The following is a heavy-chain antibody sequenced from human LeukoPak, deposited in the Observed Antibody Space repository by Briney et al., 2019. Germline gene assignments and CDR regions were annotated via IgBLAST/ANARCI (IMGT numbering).Heavy chain of an antibody. CDR3: ARDRGLRATAGTRIDF. CDR1: GYTFTGYC. D-gene: IGHD6-13*01. V-gene: IGHV1-18*04. CDR2: ISTYNGIT. Sequence: GASVKVSCKASGYTFTGYCIHWVRQAPGQGLEWMGWISTYNGITSYAQKLQGGVTMTTDTSSTTAYMELRSLRSDGTALYYCARDRGLRATAGTRIDFWGQGTLVTVSS. J-gene: IGHJ4*02.